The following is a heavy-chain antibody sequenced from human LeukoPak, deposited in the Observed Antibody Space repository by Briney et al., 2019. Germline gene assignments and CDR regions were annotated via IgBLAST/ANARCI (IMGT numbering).Heavy chain of an antibody. J-gene: IGHJ4*02. CDR3: ARAGGGFDY. CDR2: INNGGSDA. Sequence: PGGSLRLSCAASGFNFNNYWMHWVRQVPGKGLEWISHINNGGSDASYADSVRGRFTISKDNAKSTLELQMNSLRAEDTAVYYCARAGGGFDYWGQGTLVTVSS. V-gene: IGHV3-74*01. CDR1: GFNFNNYW. D-gene: IGHD3-10*01.